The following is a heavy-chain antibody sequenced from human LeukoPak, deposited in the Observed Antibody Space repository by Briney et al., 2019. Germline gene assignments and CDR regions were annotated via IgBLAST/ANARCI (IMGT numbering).Heavy chain of an antibody. V-gene: IGHV3-30*02. CDR2: IRYDGSNK. CDR3: AKLGYDYVWGSYPEDY. CDR1: GFTFSSYG. D-gene: IGHD3-16*01. J-gene: IGHJ4*02. Sequence: GGSLRLSCAASGFTFSSYGMHWVRQAPGKGLEWVAFIRYDGSNKYYADSVKGRFTISRDNSKNTLYLQMNSLRAEDTAVYYCAKLGYDYVWGSYPEDYWGQGTLVTVSS.